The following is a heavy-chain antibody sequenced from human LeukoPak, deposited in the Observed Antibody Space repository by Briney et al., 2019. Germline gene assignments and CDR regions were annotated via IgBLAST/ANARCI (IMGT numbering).Heavy chain of an antibody. J-gene: IGHJ4*02. CDR3: ARGSPYSSSPGY. CDR1: GFTVSGLG. Sequence: PGGSLRLSCTASGFTVSGLGMHWVRQAPGKGLEWVAFIQYDGRKTWYADSVKGRFTISRDNSKNTLYLQMNSLRAEDTAVYYCARGSPYSSSPGYWGQGTLVTVSS. CDR2: IQYDGRKT. D-gene: IGHD6-13*01. V-gene: IGHV3-30*02.